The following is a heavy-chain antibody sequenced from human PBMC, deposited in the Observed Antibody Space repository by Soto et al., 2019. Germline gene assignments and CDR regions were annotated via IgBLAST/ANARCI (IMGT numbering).Heavy chain of an antibody. Sequence: QITLKESAPTLVKPTQTLTLTCTFSGVSLSTSGVGVGWIRQPPGKALEWLALIYWNDDKRYSPSLTSRLTITKDTSKNQVVLTMTNMDPVDTATYYCAHRVTYYYDSSGYYWFDPWGQGTLVTVSS. CDR2: IYWNDDK. J-gene: IGHJ5*02. CDR3: AHRVTYYYDSSGYYWFDP. V-gene: IGHV2-5*01. CDR1: GVSLSTSGVG. D-gene: IGHD3-22*01.